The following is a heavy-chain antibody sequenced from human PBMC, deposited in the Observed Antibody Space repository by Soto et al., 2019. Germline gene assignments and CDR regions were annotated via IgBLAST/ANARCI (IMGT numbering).Heavy chain of an antibody. CDR2: IDYSGTA. J-gene: IGHJ4*02. V-gene: IGHV4-34*01. D-gene: IGHD4-4*01. Sequence: PSETLSLTCAVYGVSFSCYYWSWIRQPPGKGLEWIGNIDYSGTAYFNPSLGTRVTFPVDTSKNQFSLTLYSVTAADTAVYYCARTTGRHLDFWGQGILVNVSS. CDR3: ARTTGRHLDF. CDR1: GVSFSCYY.